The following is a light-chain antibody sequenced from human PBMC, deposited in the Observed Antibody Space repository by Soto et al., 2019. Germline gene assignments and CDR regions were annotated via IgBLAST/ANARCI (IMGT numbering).Light chain of an antibody. V-gene: IGKV3-15*01. CDR3: QQYYNSFHHT. CDR2: AAS. J-gene: IGKJ2*01. CDR1: QSVVTN. Sequence: EIVMTQSPATLSVSLGESATLSCRASQSVVTNLAWYKQTPGQAPRLLIYAASKRATGIPARFSGSGSGTDFMLTITSLQSEDFGVYYCQQYYNSFHHTFGQGTKLEMK.